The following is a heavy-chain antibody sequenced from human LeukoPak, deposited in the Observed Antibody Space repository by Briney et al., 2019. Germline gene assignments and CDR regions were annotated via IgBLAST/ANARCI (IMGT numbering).Heavy chain of an antibody. V-gene: IGHV3-48*04. D-gene: IGHD4-23*01. CDR2: VSGSGNTI. Sequence: GSLRLSCAASGFTFSSYNMNWVRQAPGKGLDWVSYVSGSGNTIYYADSVKGRFTISRDSAKNSLYLQMNSLRAEDTAVYYCARVRNYGGNSDYWGQGTLVTVSS. CDR1: GFTFSSYN. CDR3: ARVRNYGGNSDY. J-gene: IGHJ4*02.